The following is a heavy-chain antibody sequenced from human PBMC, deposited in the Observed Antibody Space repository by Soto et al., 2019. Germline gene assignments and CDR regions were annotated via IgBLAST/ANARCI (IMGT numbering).Heavy chain of an antibody. CDR1: GVIVCSNRWW. Sequence: SQTLSLTGDSPGVIVCSNRWWWNRVRQNASSGLEWLAMTSHRFKWYAHYAESVKGRLIITADTSKNQFSLQLGSVTPDDSAVYYCAPGGYSSGFGSYSAYWGKGTLVTVSS. J-gene: IGHJ4*02. D-gene: IGHD5-18*01. CDR3: APGGYSSGFGSYSAY. V-gene: IGHV6-1*01. CDR2: TSHRFKWYA.